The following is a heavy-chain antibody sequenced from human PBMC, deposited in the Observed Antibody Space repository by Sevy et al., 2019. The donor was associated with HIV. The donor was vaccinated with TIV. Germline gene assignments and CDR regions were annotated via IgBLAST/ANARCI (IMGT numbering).Heavy chain of an antibody. CDR3: ARDLVSTLLWFGEPHLDY. CDR2: IWYDGSNK. Sequence: GGSLGLSCAASGFTFSSYGMHWVRQAPGKGLEWVAVIWYDGSNKYYADSVKGRFTISRDNSKNTLYLQMNSLRAEDTAVYYCARDLVSTLLWFGEPHLDYWGQGTLVTVSS. V-gene: IGHV3-33*01. CDR1: GFTFSSYG. J-gene: IGHJ4*02. D-gene: IGHD3-10*01.